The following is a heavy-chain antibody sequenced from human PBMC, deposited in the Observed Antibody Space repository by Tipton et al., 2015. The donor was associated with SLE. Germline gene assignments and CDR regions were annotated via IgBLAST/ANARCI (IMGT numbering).Heavy chain of an antibody. Sequence: QLVQSGAEVKKPGESLKISCKGSGYSFTSYWIGWVRQMPGKGLEWMGIIYPGDSDTRYSPAFQGQVTISAANSISTAYLQWTSLKAPAPAMYYCARPGSSDWYFDLWGRGTLVTVSS. CDR3: ARPGSSDWYFDL. CDR2: IYPGDSDT. CDR1: GYSFTSYW. V-gene: IGHV5-51*01. J-gene: IGHJ2*01. D-gene: IGHD2-15*01.